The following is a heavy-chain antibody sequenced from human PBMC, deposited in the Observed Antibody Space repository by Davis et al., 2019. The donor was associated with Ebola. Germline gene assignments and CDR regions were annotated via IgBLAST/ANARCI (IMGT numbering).Heavy chain of an antibody. CDR2: IDADSGGT. CDR1: GYTFSAYG. CDR3: ARDDTSSPSNAFDI. D-gene: IGHD6-6*01. Sequence: ASVKVSCKTSGYTFSAYGLSWVRQAPGQGLEWMGWIDADSGGTNYAQKFQGRVTMTRDTSISTVYMELSRVISDDTAVYACARDDTSSPSNAFDIWGQGTMVTVSS. J-gene: IGHJ3*02. V-gene: IGHV1-2*02.